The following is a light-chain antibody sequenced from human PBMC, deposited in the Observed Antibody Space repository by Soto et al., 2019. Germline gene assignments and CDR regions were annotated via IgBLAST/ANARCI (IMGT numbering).Light chain of an antibody. CDR1: SSDVGSYNL. CDR2: EGT. Sequence: QSALTQPASVSGSPGQSITISCTGTSSDVGSYNLVSWYQQHPGKAPKLMIYEGTKRPSGVSNRFSGSKSGNTASLTISWLQAEDEADYYCCSYAGSSFYGFGTGTKVTVL. J-gene: IGLJ1*01. V-gene: IGLV2-23*01. CDR3: CSYAGSSFYG.